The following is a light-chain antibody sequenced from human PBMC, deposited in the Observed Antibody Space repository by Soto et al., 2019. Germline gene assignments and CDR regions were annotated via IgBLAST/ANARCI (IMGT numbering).Light chain of an antibody. Sequence: QSVLTQPPSASGSPGQSVTISCTGTSSDVGGYNSVSWYQQHPGKAPKVIINEVTKRPSGVPDRFSGSKSGNTASLTVSGLQAEDDADYYCSSYAGSNNVLFGGGTKLTVL. J-gene: IGLJ3*02. V-gene: IGLV2-8*01. CDR3: SSYAGSNNVL. CDR1: SSDVGGYNS. CDR2: EVT.